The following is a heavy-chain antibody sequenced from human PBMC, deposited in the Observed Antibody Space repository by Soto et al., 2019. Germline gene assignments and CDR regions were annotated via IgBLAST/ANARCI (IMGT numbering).Heavy chain of an antibody. D-gene: IGHD3-16*02. V-gene: IGHV3-23*01. J-gene: IGHJ6*02. CDR3: ANLDPGDCLWGSYRPTGMDV. CDR1: GFTFSSYA. CDR2: ISGSGGST. Sequence: PGGSLRLSCAASGFTFSSYAMSWVRQAPGKGLEWVSAISGSGGSTYYADSVKGRFTISRDNSKNTLYLQMNSLRAEDTAVYYCANLDPGDCLWGSYRPTGMDVWGQGTTVTVSS.